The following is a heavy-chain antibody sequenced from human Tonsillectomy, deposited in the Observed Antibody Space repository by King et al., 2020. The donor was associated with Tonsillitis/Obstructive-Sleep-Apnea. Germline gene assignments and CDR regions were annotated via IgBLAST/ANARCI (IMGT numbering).Heavy chain of an antibody. CDR1: GGTFSSYA. V-gene: IGHV1-69*01. CDR2: IIPIFGTA. J-gene: IGHJ3*02. CDR3: ARVPNSDIVVVPAAMRGASDI. Sequence: QLVQSGAEVKKPGSSVKVSCKASGGTFSSYAISWVRQAPGQGLEWMGGIIPIFGTANYAQKFQGRVTITADESTSTAYMELSSLRSEDTAVYYCARVPNSDIVVVPAAMRGASDIWGQGTMVTVSS. D-gene: IGHD2-2*01.